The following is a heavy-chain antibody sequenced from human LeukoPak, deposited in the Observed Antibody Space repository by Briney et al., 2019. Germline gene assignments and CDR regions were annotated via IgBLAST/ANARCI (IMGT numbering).Heavy chain of an antibody. CDR1: GGSISSYY. CDR3: ARDGHSDTSRALDY. J-gene: IGHJ4*02. Sequence: SETLSLTCTVSGGSISSYYWSWIRQPAGKGLEWIGRIYPSGSTNYNPSLKSRVTMSVDTSKNHFSLNLSSVTAADTAVYYCARDGHSDTSRALDYWGQGTLVTVSS. D-gene: IGHD5-12*01. CDR2: IYPSGST. V-gene: IGHV4-4*07.